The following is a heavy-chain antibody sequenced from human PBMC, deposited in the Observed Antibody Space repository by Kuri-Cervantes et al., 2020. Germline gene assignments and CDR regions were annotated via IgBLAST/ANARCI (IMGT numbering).Heavy chain of an antibody. CDR3: ARQGPLDYYYGMDV. J-gene: IGHJ6*02. CDR1: GFTFSDYY. Sequence: GESLKISCAASGFTFSDYYMSWIRQAPGKGLEWVSYISSSGSTIYCADSVKGRFTISRDNAKNSLYLQMNSLKASDTAMYYCARQGPLDYYYGMDVWGQGTTVTVSS. CDR2: ISSSGSTI. V-gene: IGHV3-11*01.